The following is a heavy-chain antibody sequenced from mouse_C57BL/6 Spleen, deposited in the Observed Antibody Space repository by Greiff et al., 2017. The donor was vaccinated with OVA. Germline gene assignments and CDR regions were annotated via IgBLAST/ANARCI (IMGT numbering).Heavy chain of an antibody. CDR2: INPSSGYT. Sequence: QVQLKESGAELAKPGASVKLSCKASGYTFTSYWMHWVKQRPGQGLEWIGYINPSSGYTKYNQKFKDKATLTADKSSSTAYMQLSSLTYEDSAVYYCAGYGSSYNYAMDYWGQGTSVTVSS. CDR3: AGYGSSYNYAMDY. J-gene: IGHJ4*01. CDR1: GYTFTSYW. V-gene: IGHV1-7*01. D-gene: IGHD1-1*01.